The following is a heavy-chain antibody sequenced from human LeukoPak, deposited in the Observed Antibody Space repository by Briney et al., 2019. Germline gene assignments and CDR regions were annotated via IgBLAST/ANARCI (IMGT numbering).Heavy chain of an antibody. CDR2: IYYSGST. CDR3: ARQIFCSGGSCYPWFDP. D-gene: IGHD2-15*01. V-gene: IGHV4-59*08. J-gene: IGHJ5*02. Sequence: SETLSLTCTVSGGSISSYYWSWIRQPPGKGLELIGYIYYSGSTNYNPSLKSRVTISVDTSKNQFSLKLSSVTAADTAVYYCARQIFCSGGSCYPWFDPWGQGTQVTVSS. CDR1: GGSISSYY.